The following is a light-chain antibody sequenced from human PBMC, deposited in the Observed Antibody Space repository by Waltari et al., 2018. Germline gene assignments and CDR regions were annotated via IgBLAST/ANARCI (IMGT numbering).Light chain of an antibody. V-gene: IGLV1-44*01. CDR1: YSNIGRNV. CDR3: ASWDDSLNGHWV. CDR2: RSD. J-gene: IGLJ3*02. Sequence: QSVLTQPPSASGTPGQRVPISCSGSYSNIGRNVVKGYQQLPGRAPKLLIYRSDRRPSGVPVRFSGSKSGSSASLAIDGLHSEDEADYYCASWDDSLNGHWVFGGGTKVTVL.